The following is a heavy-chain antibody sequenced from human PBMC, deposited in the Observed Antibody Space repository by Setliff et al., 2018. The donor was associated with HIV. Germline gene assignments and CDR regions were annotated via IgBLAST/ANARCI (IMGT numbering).Heavy chain of an antibody. V-gene: IGHV4-31*03. J-gene: IGHJ6*03. CDR1: GGSISSGGYY. CDR2: IYYSGST. CDR3: ARGLVVVTDSDYDTNYYYYYYMDV. D-gene: IGHD5-12*01. Sequence: PSETLSLTCTVSGGSISSGGYYWSWIRQHPGKGLEWIGYIYYSGSTYYNPSLKSRVTISIDTSKNQFSLKLSSVTAADTAVYYCARGLVVVTDSDYDTNYYYYYYMDVWCKGTTVTVSS.